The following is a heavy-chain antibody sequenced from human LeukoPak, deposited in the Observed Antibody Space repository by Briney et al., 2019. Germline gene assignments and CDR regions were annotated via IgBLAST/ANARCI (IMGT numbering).Heavy chain of an antibody. J-gene: IGHJ6*03. CDR1: GVSPCQFF. D-gene: IGHD3-22*01. V-gene: IGHV4-4*09. CDR2: ISTSGST. CDR3: ARHGSLTSSGYYVHYYLDG. Sequence: SETLSLTRSVSGVSPCQFFWSWIRQSPGGRLEWIGYISTSGSTQDNPSPHSRVTLSEDMSTNQVSLKLRSVTAADTGVYFCARHGSLTSSGYYVHYYLDGWRKGSTVSVCS.